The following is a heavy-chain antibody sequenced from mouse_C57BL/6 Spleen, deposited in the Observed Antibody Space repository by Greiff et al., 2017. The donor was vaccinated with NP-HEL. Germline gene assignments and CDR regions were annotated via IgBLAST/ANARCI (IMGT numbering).Heavy chain of an antibody. CDR3: ARYGGTAMDY. V-gene: IGHV7-3*01. Sequence: EVKLMESGGGLVQPGGSLSLSCAASGFTFTDYYMSWVRQPPGKALKWLGFIRNKANGYTTEYSASVKGRFTISRDNSQSILYLQMNALRAEDSATYYCARYGGTAMDYWGQGTSVTVSS. J-gene: IGHJ4*01. D-gene: IGHD3-3*01. CDR1: GFTFTDYY. CDR2: IRNKANGYTT.